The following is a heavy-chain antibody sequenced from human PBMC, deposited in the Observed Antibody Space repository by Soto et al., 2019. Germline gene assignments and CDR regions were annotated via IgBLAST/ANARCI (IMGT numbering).Heavy chain of an antibody. CDR1: GYTFTGYY. D-gene: IGHD2-8*01. CDR3: ARDDRLRLNAFDI. CDR2: INPNSGGT. V-gene: IGHV1-2*04. J-gene: IGHJ3*02. Sequence: ASVKVSCKASGYTFTGYYMHWVRQAPGQGLEWMGWINPNSGGTNYAQKFQGWVTMTRDTSISTAYMELSRLRSDDTAVYYCARDDRLRLNAFDIWDQGTMVTGSS.